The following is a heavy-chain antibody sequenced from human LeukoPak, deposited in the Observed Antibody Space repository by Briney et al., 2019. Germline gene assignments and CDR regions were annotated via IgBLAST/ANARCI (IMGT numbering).Heavy chain of an antibody. CDR2: IYYSGST. CDR3: ARARNYYDSSDYYSEGDAFDI. J-gene: IGHJ3*02. V-gene: IGHV4-59*01. D-gene: IGHD3-22*01. CDR1: GGSISSYH. Sequence: SETLSLTCTVSGGSISSYHWSWIRQPPGKGLECIGYIYYSGSTHYNPSLKSRVTISVDTSKNQFSLKLSSVTAADSAVYFCARARNYYDSSDYYSEGDAFDIWGQGTMVTVSS.